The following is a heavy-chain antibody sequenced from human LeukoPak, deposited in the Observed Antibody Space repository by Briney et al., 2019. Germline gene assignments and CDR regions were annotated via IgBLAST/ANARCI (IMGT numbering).Heavy chain of an antibody. CDR2: IYYSGST. Sequence: SETLSLTCTVSGGSISSYYWSWIRQPPGKGLEWIGSIYYSGSTYYNPSLKSRVTISVDTSKNQFSLKLSSVTAADTAVYYCAKLSEDYGEGHWGQGTLVTVSS. V-gene: IGHV4-39*01. CDR1: GGSISSYY. CDR3: AKLSEDYGEGH. J-gene: IGHJ4*02. D-gene: IGHD4-17*01.